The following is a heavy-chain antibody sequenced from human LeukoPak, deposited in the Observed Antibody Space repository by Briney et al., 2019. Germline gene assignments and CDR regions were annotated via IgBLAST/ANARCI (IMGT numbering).Heavy chain of an antibody. CDR1: GYTFTAYY. Sequence: GASLKVSCKASGYTFTAYYIHWVRQAPGQGLEWMGWINPNSGGTNYAQEFQGRVTMTRDTSISTAYMELSRLRSDDTAVYYCARGLYYYYGMDVWGQGTTVTVSS. CDR2: INPNSGGT. J-gene: IGHJ6*02. V-gene: IGHV1-2*02. CDR3: ARGLYYYYGMDV.